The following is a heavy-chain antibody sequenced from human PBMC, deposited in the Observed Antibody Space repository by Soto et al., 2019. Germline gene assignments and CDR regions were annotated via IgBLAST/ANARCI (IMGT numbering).Heavy chain of an antibody. V-gene: IGHV3-11*01. CDR2: ISSSGSTI. J-gene: IGHJ4*02. Sequence: GGSLRLSCAASGFTFSDYYMSWIRQAPGKGLEWVSYISSSGSTIYYADSVKGRFTVSRDNAKNSLYLQVNSLRAEDTAVYYCAKDGRHDALTGQWDPFDYWGQGTLVNVSS. CDR1: GFTFSDYY. CDR3: AKDGRHDALTGQWDPFDY. D-gene: IGHD3-9*01.